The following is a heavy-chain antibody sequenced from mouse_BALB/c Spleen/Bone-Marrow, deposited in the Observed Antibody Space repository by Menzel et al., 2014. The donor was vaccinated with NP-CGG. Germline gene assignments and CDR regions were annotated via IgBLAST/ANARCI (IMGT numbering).Heavy chain of an antibody. CDR2: IWSGGST. D-gene: IGHD2-4*01. Sequence: VKLVESGPGLVQPSQSLSITCTVSGFSLTSYGVHWVRPSPGKGLEWLGVIWSGGSTDYNAAFISRLSISKDNSKRQVFFKMNSLQANDTAIYYCARTYDYEGAMDYWGQGTSVTVSS. CDR3: ARTYDYEGAMDY. J-gene: IGHJ4*01. V-gene: IGHV2-2*02. CDR1: GFSLTSYG.